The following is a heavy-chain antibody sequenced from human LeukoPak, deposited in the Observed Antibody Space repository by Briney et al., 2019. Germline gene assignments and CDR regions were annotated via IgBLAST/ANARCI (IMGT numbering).Heavy chain of an antibody. D-gene: IGHD7-27*01. CDR2: IYFSGIT. V-gene: IGHV4-59*01. CDR3: ASQHWGSNYFDY. Sequence: PSETLSLTCTLSTGSIDTVYWSWLRQPPGRGLEWIGYIYFSGITSYNPSLKSRVTISIDTSKNQFSLKVTSVTAADTAVYYCASQHWGSNYFDYWGQGTPVTVSS. CDR1: TGSIDTVY. J-gene: IGHJ4*02.